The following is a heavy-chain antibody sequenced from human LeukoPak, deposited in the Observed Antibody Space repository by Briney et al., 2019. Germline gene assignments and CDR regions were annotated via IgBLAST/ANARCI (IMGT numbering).Heavy chain of an antibody. J-gene: IGHJ4*02. CDR2: ISGGGVST. D-gene: IGHD6-6*01. V-gene: IGHV3-23*01. Sequence: GGSLRLSCAASGFTFSNYAMSWVRQAPGKGLEWVSAISGGGVSTYYADFVKGRFTISRDNSKNTLNLQMNSLRAEDTAVYYCARLISSSARGYFDYWGQGTLVTVSS. CDR1: GFTFSNYA. CDR3: ARLISSSARGYFDY.